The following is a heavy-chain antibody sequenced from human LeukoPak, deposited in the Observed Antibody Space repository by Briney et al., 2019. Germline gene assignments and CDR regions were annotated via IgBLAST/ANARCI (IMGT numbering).Heavy chain of an antibody. D-gene: IGHD3-22*01. CDR1: GGSISSYY. V-gene: IGHV4-59*01. Sequence: PSETLSLTCTVSGGSISSYYWSWFRQPPGKGLEWIGYIYYSGSTNYNPSLKSRVTISVDTSKNQFSLKLSSVTAADTAVYYCARYYYDSSGYDYWGQGTLVTVSS. CDR3: ARYYYDSSGYDY. CDR2: IYYSGST. J-gene: IGHJ4*02.